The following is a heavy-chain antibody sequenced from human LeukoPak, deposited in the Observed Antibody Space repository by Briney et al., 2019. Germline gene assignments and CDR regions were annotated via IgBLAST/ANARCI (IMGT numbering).Heavy chain of an antibody. CDR1: GFTFSSYA. CDR2: ISGSGGSA. D-gene: IGHD6-13*01. Sequence: GGSLRLSCAASGFTFSSYAMSWVRQAPGQGLEWFSGISGSGGSAYYAHTVQGRVTISRDNSKNTAYLHMNSLRSEDTAVYYCAKTEILYSSNDFWGQGTVVTVSS. J-gene: IGHJ4*02. CDR3: AKTEILYSSNDF. V-gene: IGHV3-23*01.